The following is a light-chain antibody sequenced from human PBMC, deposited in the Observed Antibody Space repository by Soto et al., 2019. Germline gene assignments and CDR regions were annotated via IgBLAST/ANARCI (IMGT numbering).Light chain of an antibody. J-gene: IGLJ1*01. CDR1: SSVVGGYNH. Sequence: QSALTQPASVSGSPGQSITISCTGTSSVVGGYNHVSWYQHYPGKAPKLIIYDVTNRPSGVSNRFSGSKSGNTASLTISGLQAEDEADYFCGSYTRSTIYVFGTGTKVPVL. CDR3: GSYTRSTIYV. CDR2: DVT. V-gene: IGLV2-14*03.